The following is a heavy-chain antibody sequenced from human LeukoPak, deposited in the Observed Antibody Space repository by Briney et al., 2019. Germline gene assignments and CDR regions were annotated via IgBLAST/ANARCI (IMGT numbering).Heavy chain of an antibody. V-gene: IGHV1-18*01. CDR1: GYTFTSYG. CDR3: AIHLGDYYDILTGYSPWSYGMDV. Sequence: GASVKVSCKASGYTFTSYGISWVRQAPGQGLEWMGWISAYNGNTAYAQKLQGRLTMTTDTSTSTAYMELRSLRSDDTAVYYCAIHLGDYYDILTGYSPWSYGMDVWGQGTMVTVSS. CDR2: ISAYNGNT. D-gene: IGHD3-9*01. J-gene: IGHJ6*02.